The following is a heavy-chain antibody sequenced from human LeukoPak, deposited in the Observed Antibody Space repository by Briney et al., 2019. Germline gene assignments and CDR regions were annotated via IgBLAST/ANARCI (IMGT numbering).Heavy chain of an antibody. D-gene: IGHD2-2*01. V-gene: IGHV1-69*04. Sequence: GASVKVSCKASGGTFSSYAISWVRQAPGQGLEWMGRIIPILGIANYAQKLQGRVTMTTDTSTSTAYMELRSLRSDDTAVYYCARGRMRYCSSTSCLRSFDYWGQGTLVTVSS. CDR3: ARGRMRYCSSTSCLRSFDY. J-gene: IGHJ4*02. CDR1: GGTFSSYA. CDR2: IIPILGIA.